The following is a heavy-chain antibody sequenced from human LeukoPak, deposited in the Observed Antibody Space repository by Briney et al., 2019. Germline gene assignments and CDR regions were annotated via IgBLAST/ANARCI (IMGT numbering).Heavy chain of an antibody. D-gene: IGHD6-19*01. V-gene: IGHV3-53*01. J-gene: IGHJ4*02. CDR2: ISASGNST. CDR3: ARVQGSGWFFDY. CDR1: GFTVSSNY. Sequence: GGSLRLSCAASGFTVSSNYMSWVRQAPGKGLEWVSAISASGNSTYYADSVKGRVTISRDSSKNTLYLQMNSLRAEDTAVYYCARVQGSGWFFDYWGQGTLVTVSS.